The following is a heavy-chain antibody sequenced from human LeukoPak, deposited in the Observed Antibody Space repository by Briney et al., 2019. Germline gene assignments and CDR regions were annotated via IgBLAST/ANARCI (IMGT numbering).Heavy chain of an antibody. Sequence: SETLSLTCTVSGGSISSYYWSWIRQPPGKGLEWIGYIYYSGSTNYNPSLKSRVTISVDTSKNQFSLKLGSVTAADTAVYYCAGRIAAAYGMDVWGQGTTVTVSS. CDR3: AGRIAAAYGMDV. J-gene: IGHJ6*02. D-gene: IGHD6-13*01. V-gene: IGHV4-59*01. CDR1: GGSISSYY. CDR2: IYYSGST.